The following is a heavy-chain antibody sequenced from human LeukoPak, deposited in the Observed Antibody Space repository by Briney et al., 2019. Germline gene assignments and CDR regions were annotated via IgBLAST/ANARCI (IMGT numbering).Heavy chain of an antibody. Sequence: ASVKVSCKASGYTFTGYYMHWVRQAPGQGLEWMGWIDPNSGDTKYAQKFQGRVTMTRDTSISTAYMELSRLRSDDTAVYYCARVSNHFFGEFYYWGQGTLVTVSS. CDR1: GYTFTGYY. CDR2: IDPNSGDT. V-gene: IGHV1-2*02. CDR3: ARVSNHFFGEFYY. J-gene: IGHJ4*02. D-gene: IGHD3-10*01.